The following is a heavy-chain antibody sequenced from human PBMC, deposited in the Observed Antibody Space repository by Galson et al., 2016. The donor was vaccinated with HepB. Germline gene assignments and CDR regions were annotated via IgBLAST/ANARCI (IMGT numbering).Heavy chain of an antibody. Sequence: SLRLSCAASGFTFDDYGMTWVRQAPGKGLEWVSGINWSGDSTAYADSVKGRFTISRDDAKNSLYLQMSSLRAEDTALYQCARGLVGSGMGVWGQGTTVTVSS. J-gene: IGHJ6*02. CDR1: GFTFDDYG. V-gene: IGHV3-20*01. D-gene: IGHD3-10*01. CDR3: ARGLVGSGMGV. CDR2: INWSGDST.